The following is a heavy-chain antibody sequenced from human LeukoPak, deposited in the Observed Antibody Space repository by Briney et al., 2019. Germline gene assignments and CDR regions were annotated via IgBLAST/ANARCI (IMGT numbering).Heavy chain of an antibody. Sequence: SETLSLTCTASGGSISSGGYYWSWIRQHPGKGLEWIGYIYYSGSTYYNPSLKSRVTISVDTSKNQFSLKLSSVTAADTAVYYCASTSSRWEAYFDYWGQGTLVTVSS. CDR1: GGSISSGGYY. J-gene: IGHJ4*02. CDR3: ASTSSRWEAYFDY. CDR2: IYYSGST. V-gene: IGHV4-31*03. D-gene: IGHD1-26*01.